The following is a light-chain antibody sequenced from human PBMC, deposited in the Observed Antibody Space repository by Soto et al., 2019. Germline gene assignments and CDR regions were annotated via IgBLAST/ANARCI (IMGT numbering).Light chain of an antibody. Sequence: QSVLTQPPSVSGAPGQRVTISCTGSSSNIGAGYDVHWYQQLPGTAHKLLIYGNSNRPSGVPDRFSDSKSGTSASLAITGLRAEDEADYNCQSYDSSLSGWVFGGGTKVTVL. J-gene: IGLJ3*02. CDR2: GNS. CDR1: SSNIGAGYD. CDR3: QSYDSSLSGWV. V-gene: IGLV1-40*01.